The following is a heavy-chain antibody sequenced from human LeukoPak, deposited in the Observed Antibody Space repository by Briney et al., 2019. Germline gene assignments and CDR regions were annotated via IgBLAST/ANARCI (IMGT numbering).Heavy chain of an antibody. J-gene: IGHJ3*02. V-gene: IGHV4-59*01. CDR1: GGSISSYC. Sequence: SETLSLTCTVSGGSISSYCWSWIRQPPGKGLEWIGYIYYSGSTNYNPSLKSRVTISVDTSKNQFSLKLSSVTAADTAVYYCAREMATINAFDIWGQGTMVTVSS. D-gene: IGHD5-24*01. CDR3: AREMATINAFDI. CDR2: IYYSGST.